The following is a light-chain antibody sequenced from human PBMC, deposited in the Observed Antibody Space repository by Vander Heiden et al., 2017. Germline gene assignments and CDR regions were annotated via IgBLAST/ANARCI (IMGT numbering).Light chain of an antibody. J-gene: IGKJ1*01. V-gene: IGKV3D-15*01. CDR2: AAS. CDR1: QSVTTN. Sequence: DIVMTQSPATLSVSPGERATLSCRASQSVTTNLAWYQHKPGQAPRLLIYAASIRATGIPARFSGSGSGTEFTLTITSLQSEDFGVYYCHQYDAWPPWTFGQGTKVEIK. CDR3: HQYDAWPPWT.